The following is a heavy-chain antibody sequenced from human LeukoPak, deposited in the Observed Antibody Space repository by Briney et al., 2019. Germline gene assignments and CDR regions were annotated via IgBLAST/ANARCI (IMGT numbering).Heavy chain of an antibody. CDR2: IWYDGSNK. D-gene: IGHD6-19*01. V-gene: IGHV3-33*06. J-gene: IGHJ4*02. CDR3: AKDRRGAVAELDY. Sequence: GRSLRLSCAASGFTFSSYGVHWVRQAPGKGLEWVAVIWYDGSNKYYADSVKGRFTISRDNSKNTLYLQMNSLRAEDTAVYYCAKDRRGAVAELDYWGQGTLVTASS. CDR1: GFTFSSYG.